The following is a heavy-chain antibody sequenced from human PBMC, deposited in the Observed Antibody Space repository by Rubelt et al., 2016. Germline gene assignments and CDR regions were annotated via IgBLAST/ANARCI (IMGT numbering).Heavy chain of an antibody. V-gene: IGHV3-23*04. Sequence: EVQLVESGGALVQPGGSLRLSCAASGFTFSSYAMTWVRQAPGKGLEWVSTISGSGGNTYYADSVKGRFTISRDNSKNTLYLQRNSLIAWDTAVYYCARVSPGYSYAFVDYWGQGTLVTVSS. J-gene: IGHJ4*02. CDR2: ISGSGGNT. D-gene: IGHD5-18*01. CDR3: ARVSPGYSYAFVDY. CDR1: GFTFSSYA.